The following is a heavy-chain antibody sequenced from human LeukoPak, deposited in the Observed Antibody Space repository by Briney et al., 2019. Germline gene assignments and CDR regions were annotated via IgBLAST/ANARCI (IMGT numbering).Heavy chain of an antibody. CDR2: ITSSSSSI. CDR3: ARDYCSGGRCYSVDY. Sequence: PGGSLRLSCAASGFTFSSYSLNWVRQAPGKGLEWVSYITSSSSSIHYADSVKGRFTISRDNAKNSLYLQMNSLRAEDTAMYYCARDYCSGGRCYSVDYWGQGTLVTVSS. D-gene: IGHD2-15*01. CDR1: GFTFSSYS. J-gene: IGHJ4*02. V-gene: IGHV3-48*04.